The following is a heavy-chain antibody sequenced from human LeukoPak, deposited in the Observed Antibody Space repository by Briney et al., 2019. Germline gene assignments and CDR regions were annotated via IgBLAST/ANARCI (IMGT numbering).Heavy chain of an antibody. CDR2: IKQDGSEK. CDR3: ARGDIVVVPAAELPPGHYYGMDV. J-gene: IGHJ6*02. CDR1: GFTFSSYW. V-gene: IGHV3-7*01. D-gene: IGHD2-2*01. Sequence: GGSLRLSCAASGFTFSSYWMSWVRQAPGKGLEWVANIKQDGSEKYYVDSVKGRFTISRDNAKNSLFLQMNSLRAEDTAVYYCARGDIVVVPAAELPPGHYYGMDVWGQGTTVTVSS.